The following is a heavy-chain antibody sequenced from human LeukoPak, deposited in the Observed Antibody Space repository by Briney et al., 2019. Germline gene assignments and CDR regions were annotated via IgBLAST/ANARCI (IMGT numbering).Heavy chain of an antibody. Sequence: ASVTVSCRASGGTFSSYAISWVRQAPGQGLEWMGGIIPIFGTANYAQKFQGRVTITTDESTSTAYMELSSLRSEDTAVYYCARARIAAAGTEFDYWGQGTLVTVSS. D-gene: IGHD6-13*01. CDR1: GGTFSSYA. CDR3: ARARIAAAGTEFDY. V-gene: IGHV1-69*05. J-gene: IGHJ4*02. CDR2: IIPIFGTA.